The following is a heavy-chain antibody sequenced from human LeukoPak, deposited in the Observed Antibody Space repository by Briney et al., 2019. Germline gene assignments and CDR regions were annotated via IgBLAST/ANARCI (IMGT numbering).Heavy chain of an antibody. CDR2: IHPEGNEK. Sequence: GGSLRLSCAASGFIFSNYAMHWVRQAPGRGLEWVANIHPEGNEKYHVESVKGRFTISRDNAKNSLFLQMNGLRVEDTAVYYCARGDAFSGDHWGQGTLVTVSS. J-gene: IGHJ4*02. CDR1: GFIFSNYA. V-gene: IGHV3-7*04. CDR3: ARGDAFSGDH.